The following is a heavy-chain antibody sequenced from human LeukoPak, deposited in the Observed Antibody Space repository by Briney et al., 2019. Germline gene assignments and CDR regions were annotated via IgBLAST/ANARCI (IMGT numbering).Heavy chain of an antibody. CDR1: GFTFSSYA. CDR2: ISYDGSNK. CDR3: ARDRGLLRLQYYFDY. V-gene: IGHV3-30-3*01. Sequence: PGGSLRLSCAASGFTFSSYAMPWVRQAPGKGLEWVAVISYDGSNKYYADSVKGRFTISRDNSKNTLYLQMNSLRAEDTAVYYCARDRGLLRLQYYFDYWGQGTLVTVSS. D-gene: IGHD2-15*01. J-gene: IGHJ4*02.